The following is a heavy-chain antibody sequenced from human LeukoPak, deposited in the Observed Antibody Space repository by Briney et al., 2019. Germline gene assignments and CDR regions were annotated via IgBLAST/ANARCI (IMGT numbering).Heavy chain of an antibody. D-gene: IGHD3-10*01. CDR1: GFTVSSNY. V-gene: IGHV3-66*01. Sequence: GGSLRLSCAASGFTVSSNYMNWVRQAPGKGLEWVSVIYSGGSTYYADSVKGRFTISRDNSKNTLYLQMNSLRAEDTAVYYCAKDHGTMVRGVFDYWGQGTLVTVSS. CDR3: AKDHGTMVRGVFDY. J-gene: IGHJ4*02. CDR2: IYSGGST.